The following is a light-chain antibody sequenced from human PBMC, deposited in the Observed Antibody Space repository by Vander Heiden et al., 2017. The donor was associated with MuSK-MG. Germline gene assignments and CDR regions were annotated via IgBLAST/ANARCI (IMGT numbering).Light chain of an antibody. CDR1: QSISSY. V-gene: IGKV1-39*01. CDR2: AAS. Sequence: DIQMTQSPSSLSASVGDRVTITCRASQSISSYLNWYQQKPGKAPKLLIYAASSLQSGVPSRFSGCGSGTDFTLTISRLQPEDFATYYCQQSYSTLRFGQGTKLEIK. J-gene: IGKJ2*03. CDR3: QQSYSTLR.